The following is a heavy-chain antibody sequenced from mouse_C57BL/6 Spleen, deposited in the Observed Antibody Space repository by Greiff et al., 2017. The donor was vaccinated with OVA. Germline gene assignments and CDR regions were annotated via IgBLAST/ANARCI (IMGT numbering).Heavy chain of an antibody. D-gene: IGHD4-1*01. Sequence: QVQLQQPGAELVKPGASVKLSCKASGYTFTSYWMQWVKQRPGQGLEWIGEIDPSDSYTNYNQKFKGKATLTVDTSSSTAYMQLSSQTSEDSAVYYCARRTGPWFADWGQGTLVTVSA. CDR2: IDPSDSYT. CDR1: GYTFTSYW. V-gene: IGHV1-50*01. J-gene: IGHJ3*01. CDR3: ARRTGPWFAD.